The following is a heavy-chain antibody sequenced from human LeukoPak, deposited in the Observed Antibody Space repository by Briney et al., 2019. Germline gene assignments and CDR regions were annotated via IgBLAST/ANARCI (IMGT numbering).Heavy chain of an antibody. J-gene: IGHJ6*03. Sequence: GGSLRLSCAASGFTFSSYGMHWVRQAPGKGLEWVAFIRYDRSNKYYADSAKGRFTISRDNAKNSLYLQMNSLRAEDTALYYCARDLRFLGYYMDVWGKGTTVTVSS. D-gene: IGHD3-3*01. CDR1: GFTFSSYG. CDR3: ARDLRFLGYYMDV. V-gene: IGHV3-30*02. CDR2: IRYDRSNK.